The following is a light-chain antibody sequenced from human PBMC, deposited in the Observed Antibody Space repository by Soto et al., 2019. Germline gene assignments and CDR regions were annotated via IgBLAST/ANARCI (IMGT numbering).Light chain of an antibody. CDR2: DVN. Sequence: QSALTQPASVSGSPGQSISISCTGTSSDVGAYNYVSWYQQYPGKGPKLIIYDVNNRPSGVSNRFSGSKSGNTASLTISGLQADDEADYFCSSYTTSTTRYFFGTGTKLTVL. V-gene: IGLV2-14*03. CDR3: SSYTTSTTRYF. J-gene: IGLJ1*01. CDR1: SSDVGAYNY.